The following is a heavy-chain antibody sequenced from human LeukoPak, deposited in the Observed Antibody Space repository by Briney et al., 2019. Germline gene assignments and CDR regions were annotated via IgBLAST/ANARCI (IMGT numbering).Heavy chain of an antibody. CDR1: GFTFRSYA. J-gene: IGHJ4*02. D-gene: IGHD4-17*01. CDR3: AKDLLMWHNDFGNSFDY. V-gene: IGHV3-23*01. Sequence: GGSLRLSCVASGFTFRSYAMSWVRQAPGMGLEWVSGISGSDGSIYYADSVKGRFTISRDNSKNTLYLQMNSLRTEDTAVYYCAKDLLMWHNDFGNSFDYWGQGTLVTVSS. CDR2: ISGSDGSI.